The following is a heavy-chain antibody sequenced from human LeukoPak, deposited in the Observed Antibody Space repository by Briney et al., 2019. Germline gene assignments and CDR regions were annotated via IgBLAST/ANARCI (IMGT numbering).Heavy chain of an antibody. CDR3: ARMPGYSYGYEGFGYYYYYYMDV. V-gene: IGHV1-18*01. CDR1: GYTFTSYG. CDR2: ISAYNGNT. J-gene: IGHJ6*03. Sequence: ASVKVSCKTSGYTFTSYGISWVRQAPGQGLEWMGWISAYNGNTNYAQKLQGRVTMTTDTSTSTAYMELRSLRSDDTAVYYCARMPGYSYGYEGFGYYYYYYMDVWGKGTTVTVSS. D-gene: IGHD5-18*01.